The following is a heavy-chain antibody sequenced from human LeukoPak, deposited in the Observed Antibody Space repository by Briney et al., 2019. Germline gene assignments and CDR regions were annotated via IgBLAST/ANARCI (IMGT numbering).Heavy chain of an antibody. CDR3: ARRDSAAYGAFDI. CDR1: GYSFTNYW. CDR2: IHPGDSDM. Sequence: GESLKISCKGSGYSFTNYWIGWVRQMPGKGLEWMGIIHPGDSDMRYSPSFQGQVTISADKSISTAYLQWSSLKASDTAMFYCARRDSAAYGAFDIWGQGTMVTVSS. J-gene: IGHJ3*02. D-gene: IGHD2-2*01. V-gene: IGHV5-51*01.